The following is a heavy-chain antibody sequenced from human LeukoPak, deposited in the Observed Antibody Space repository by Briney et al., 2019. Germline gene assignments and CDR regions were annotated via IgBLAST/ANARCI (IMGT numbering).Heavy chain of an antibody. D-gene: IGHD5-24*01. V-gene: IGHV1-8*01. CDR1: GYTFTSYE. Sequence: GASVKVSCKASGYTFTSYEINWVRQAAGQGIEWMGWMNPNSGNTGYAQKFQGRVTMTRDTSISTAYMELSSLRSEDTAVYYCARGGEMATIIHYYYYMDVWGKGTTVTVSS. J-gene: IGHJ6*03. CDR3: ARGGEMATIIHYYYYMDV. CDR2: MNPNSGNT.